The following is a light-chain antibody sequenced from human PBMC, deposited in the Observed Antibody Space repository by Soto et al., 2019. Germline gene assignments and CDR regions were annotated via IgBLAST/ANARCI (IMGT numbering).Light chain of an antibody. V-gene: IGKV1-39*01. CDR1: QTLGSY. CDR3: QQSYSTPPT. CDR2: AAS. Sequence: DIQLTQSQYSMSASVGDRVTITCRASQTLGSYLNWYQQKPGKAPKLLIYAASSLQSGVPSRFSGSGSGTDFTLTISSLQPEDVATYYCQQSYSTPPTCGQGTKVDIK. J-gene: IGKJ1*01.